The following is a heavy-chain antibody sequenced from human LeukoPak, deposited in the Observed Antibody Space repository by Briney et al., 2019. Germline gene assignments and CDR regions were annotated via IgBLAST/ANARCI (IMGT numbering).Heavy chain of an antibody. Sequence: GGSLRLSCAASGFTFSNYAMSWVRQAPGKGLEWVSTISGPGSSTYSADSVKGRFTISRDNSKNTLYLQMNSLRAEDTAVYYCAKLAVAGPFDYWGQGTLVTVSS. J-gene: IGHJ4*02. V-gene: IGHV3-23*01. CDR3: AKLAVAGPFDY. D-gene: IGHD6-19*01. CDR1: GFTFSNYA. CDR2: ISGPGSST.